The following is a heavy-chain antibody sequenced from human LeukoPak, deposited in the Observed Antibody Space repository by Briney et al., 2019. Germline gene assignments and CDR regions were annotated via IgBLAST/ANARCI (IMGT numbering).Heavy chain of an antibody. Sequence: ASVKVSCKASGYTFTGYYMHWVRQAPGQGLEWMGWINPNSGGTNYAQKFQGRVTMTRDTSISTAYMELSRLRSDDTAVYYCAIERNGGSWYRSPRGFDPWGQGTLVTVSS. CDR2: INPNSGGT. CDR1: GYTFTGYY. J-gene: IGHJ5*02. CDR3: AIERNGGSWYRSPRGFDP. D-gene: IGHD6-13*01. V-gene: IGHV1-2*02.